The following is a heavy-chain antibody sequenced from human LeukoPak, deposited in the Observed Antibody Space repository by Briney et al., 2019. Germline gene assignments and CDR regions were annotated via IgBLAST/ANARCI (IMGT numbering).Heavy chain of an antibody. J-gene: IGHJ2*01. D-gene: IGHD4-23*01. CDR3: ARDRNSNWYFDL. CDR2: IYYSGST. V-gene: IGHV4-59*12. CDR1: GGSISSYY. Sequence: SETLSLTCTVSGGSISSYYWSWIRQPPGKGLEWIGYIYYSGSTNYNPSLKSRVTISVDTSKNQFSLKPSSVTAADTAVYYCARDRNSNWYFDLWGRGTLVTVSS.